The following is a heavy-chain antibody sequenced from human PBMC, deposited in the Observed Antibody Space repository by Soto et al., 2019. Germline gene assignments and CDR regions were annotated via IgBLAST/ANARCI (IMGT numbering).Heavy chain of an antibody. CDR1: GFTFSSYG. Sequence: QVQLVESGGGVVQPGRSLRLSCAASGFTFSSYGMHWVRQAPGKGLEWVAVIWYDGSNKYYADSVKGRFTISRDNSKNTLYLQMNSLRAEDTAVYYCARAQSGEQWLYIQLYYYGMDVWGQGTTVTVSS. D-gene: IGHD6-19*01. V-gene: IGHV3-33*01. CDR2: IWYDGSNK. J-gene: IGHJ6*02. CDR3: ARAQSGEQWLYIQLYYYGMDV.